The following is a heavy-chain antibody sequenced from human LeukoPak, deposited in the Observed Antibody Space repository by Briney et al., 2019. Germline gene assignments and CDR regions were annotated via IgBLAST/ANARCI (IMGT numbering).Heavy chain of an antibody. D-gene: IGHD1-1*01. CDR3: ARGPTISETGYFDY. CDR2: INHRGDT. Sequence: PSEILSLTCAVYGGSFNTYYWSWIRQSPGKGLEWIAEINHRGDTNYNPSVKSRVTISVDTSKNQFSLKVNSLTAADTAVYYCARGPTISETGYFDYWGQGTLVTVSS. V-gene: IGHV4-34*01. CDR1: GGSFNTYY. J-gene: IGHJ4*03.